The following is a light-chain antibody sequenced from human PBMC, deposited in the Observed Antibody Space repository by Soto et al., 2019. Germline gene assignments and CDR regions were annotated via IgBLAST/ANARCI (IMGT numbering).Light chain of an antibody. CDR3: QQSYSTLWA. J-gene: IGKJ1*01. CDR1: QSISSY. V-gene: IGKV1-39*01. Sequence: DIQMTQSPSSLSASVGDRVTITCRASQSISSYLNWYQQKPGKAPKLLIYAASSLQSGVPSRFSGSGSGTDFTRSISSVQPGEFATYYCQQSYSTLWACGQGTKVEIK. CDR2: AAS.